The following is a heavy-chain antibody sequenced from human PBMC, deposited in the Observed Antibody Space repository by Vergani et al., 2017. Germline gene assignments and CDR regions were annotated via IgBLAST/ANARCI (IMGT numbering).Heavy chain of an antibody. Sequence: QVQLVQSGAEVKKPGSSVKVSCKASGGTFSSYAISWVRQAPGQGLEWMGGIIPIFGTANYAQKFQGRVTITADKYTSTAYMELSSLRSEDTAVYYCARDSRLYDGAISIELKQWLVAADYYYGMDVWGQGTTVTVSS. V-gene: IGHV1-69*06. J-gene: IGHJ6*02. D-gene: IGHD6-19*01. CDR3: ARDSRLYDGAISIELKQWLVAADYYYGMDV. CDR1: GGTFSSYA. CDR2: IIPIFGTA.